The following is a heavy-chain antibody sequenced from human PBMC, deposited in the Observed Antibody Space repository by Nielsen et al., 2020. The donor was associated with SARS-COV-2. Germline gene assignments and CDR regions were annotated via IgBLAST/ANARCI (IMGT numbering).Heavy chain of an antibody. J-gene: IGHJ3*02. CDR2: IYYSGST. D-gene: IGHD3-22*01. CDR3: ASPDYYDSSGYFTPGAFDI. Sequence: PGKGLEWIGSIYYSGSTYYNPSLKSRVTISVDTSKNQFSLKLSSVTAADTAVYYCASPDYYDSSGYFTPGAFDIWGQGTMVTVSS. V-gene: IGHV4-39*01.